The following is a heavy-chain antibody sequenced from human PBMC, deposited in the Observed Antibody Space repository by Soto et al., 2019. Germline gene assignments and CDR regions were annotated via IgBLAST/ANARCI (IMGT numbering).Heavy chain of an antibody. CDR3: ARSYGLASWSSVRY. Sequence: ASVKVSCKASGYTFTSYEINWLRQATGQGLEWTGWMNPNSGNTGYAQKFQGRVTMTRNTSISTAYMELSSLRSEDTAVYYCARSYGLASWSSVRYWGQGTLVTVSS. V-gene: IGHV1-8*01. J-gene: IGHJ4*02. CDR1: GYTFTSYE. D-gene: IGHD5-18*01. CDR2: MNPNSGNT.